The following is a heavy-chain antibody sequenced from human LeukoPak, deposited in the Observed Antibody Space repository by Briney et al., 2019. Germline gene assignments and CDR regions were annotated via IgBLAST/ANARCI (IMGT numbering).Heavy chain of an antibody. CDR3: ARGPQLVPDY. Sequence: SETLSLTCTVSGGSISSYYWSWIRQPPGKGREWIGYIYYSGSTNYNPSLKSRVTISVDTSKNQFSLKLSSVTAADTAVYYCARGPQLVPDYWGQGTLVTVSS. V-gene: IGHV4-59*08. CDR1: GGSISSYY. J-gene: IGHJ4*02. CDR2: IYYSGST. D-gene: IGHD6-13*01.